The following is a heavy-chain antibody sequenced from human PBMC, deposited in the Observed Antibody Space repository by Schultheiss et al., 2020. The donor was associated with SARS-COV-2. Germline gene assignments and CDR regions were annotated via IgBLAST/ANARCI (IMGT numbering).Heavy chain of an antibody. CDR3: ARCPLPYSSRDWFDP. Sequence: GGSLRLSCAASGFTFSSYSMNWVRQAPGKGLEWVSYISSSSSTIYYADSVKGRFTISRDNAKNSLYLQMNSLRDEDTAVYYCARCPLPYSSRDWFDPWGQGTLVTVSS. J-gene: IGHJ5*02. D-gene: IGHD6-13*01. CDR2: ISSSSSTI. CDR1: GFTFSSYS. V-gene: IGHV3-48*02.